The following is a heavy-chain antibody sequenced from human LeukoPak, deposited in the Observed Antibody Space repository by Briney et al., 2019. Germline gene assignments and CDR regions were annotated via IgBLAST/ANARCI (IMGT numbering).Heavy chain of an antibody. V-gene: IGHV3-21*01. D-gene: IGHD2-15*01. CDR1: GFTFSSYS. CDR2: ISSSGDYI. J-gene: IGHJ5*02. CDR3: ARREPLVVVADVWFDP. Sequence: TGGSLRLSCAASAASGFTFSSYSMNWVRQAPGKGLEWVSSISSSGDYIYYADSVRGRFTISRDNAKNSLYLQMNSLRAEDTAVYYCARREPLVVVADVWFDPWGQGTLVTVSS.